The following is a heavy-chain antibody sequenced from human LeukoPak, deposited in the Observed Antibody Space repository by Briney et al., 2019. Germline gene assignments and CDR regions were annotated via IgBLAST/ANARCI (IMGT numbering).Heavy chain of an antibody. CDR3: ARPYYYGSGSSNVFDY. D-gene: IGHD3-10*01. V-gene: IGHV1-2*02. Sequence: GASVTVSCKASGYTFTGYYMHWVRQAPGQGLEWMGWINPNSGGTNYAQKFQGRVTMTRDTSISTAYMELSRLRSDDTAVYYCARPYYYGSGSSNVFDYWGQGTLVTVSS. J-gene: IGHJ4*02. CDR1: GYTFTGYY. CDR2: INPNSGGT.